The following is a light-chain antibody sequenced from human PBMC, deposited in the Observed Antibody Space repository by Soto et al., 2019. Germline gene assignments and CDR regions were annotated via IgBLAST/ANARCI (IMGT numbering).Light chain of an antibody. V-gene: IGKV3-20*01. CDR1: QSVSTCY. J-gene: IGKJ5*01. CDR3: QVYGSSP. Sequence: EIVLTQSPGTLSLSPGERATLSCRASQSVSTCYFAWYQQKPGQAPRLLIHGASSRATGIPDRFSGSGSGTDFTLTISRLEPEDFAVYYCQVYGSSPFGQGTRLDIK. CDR2: GAS.